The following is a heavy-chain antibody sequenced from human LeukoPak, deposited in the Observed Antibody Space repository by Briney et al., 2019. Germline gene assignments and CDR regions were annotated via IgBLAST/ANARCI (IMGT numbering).Heavy chain of an antibody. CDR3: ARGSTLTWNKGY. Sequence: SQTLSLTCTVSGGSISSGSYYWSWVRQPAGKGLDWIGRLYTSGSTRYNPSLKSRVTISLDTSKNQFSLNLTSVTAADTAVYYCARGSTLTWNKGYWGQGTLVTVSS. V-gene: IGHV4-61*02. D-gene: IGHD1/OR15-1a*01. CDR1: GGSISSGSYY. J-gene: IGHJ4*02. CDR2: LYTSGST.